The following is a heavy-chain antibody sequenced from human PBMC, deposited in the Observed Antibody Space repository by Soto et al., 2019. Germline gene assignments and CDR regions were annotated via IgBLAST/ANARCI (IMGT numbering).Heavy chain of an antibody. CDR2: IYHSGST. CDR3: ARVEQQLVDWFDP. V-gene: IGHV4-38-2*01. Sequence: SETLSLTCAVSGYSISSGYYWGWIRQPPGKGLEWIGSIYHSGSTYYNPSLKSRVTISVDTSKNQFSLKLSSVTAADTAVYYCARVEQQLVDWFDPWGQGTLVTVSS. CDR1: GYSISSGYY. J-gene: IGHJ5*02. D-gene: IGHD6-13*01.